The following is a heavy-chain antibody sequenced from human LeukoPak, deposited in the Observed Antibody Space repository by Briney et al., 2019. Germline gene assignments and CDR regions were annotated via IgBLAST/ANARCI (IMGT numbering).Heavy chain of an antibody. J-gene: IGHJ4*02. CDR1: GGSISSYY. CDR3: ARLKSAYCGGDCFRAFDY. Sequence: SETLSLTCTVSGGSISSYYWSWIRQPPGKGLEWIGYIYYSGSTNYNPSLKSRVTISVDTSKNQFSLKLSSVTAADTAVYYCARLKSAYCGGDCFRAFDYWGQGTLVTVSS. D-gene: IGHD2-21*02. CDR2: IYYSGST. V-gene: IGHV4-59*08.